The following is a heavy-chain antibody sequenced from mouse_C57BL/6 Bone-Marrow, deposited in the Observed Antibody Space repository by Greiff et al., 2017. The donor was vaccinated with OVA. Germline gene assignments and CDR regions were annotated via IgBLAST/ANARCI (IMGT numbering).Heavy chain of an antibody. CDR1: GFTFSSYA. CDR2: ISDGGSYT. J-gene: IGHJ3*01. V-gene: IGHV5-4*03. Sequence: EVTLVESGGGLVKPGGSLKLSCAASGFTFSSYAMSWVRQTPEKRLEWVATISDGGSYTYYPDNVKGRFPISRDNAKNNLYLQMSHLKSEDTAMYYCASRIYYGNYAWFAYWGRGTLGAVSA. CDR3: ASRIYYGNYAWFAY. D-gene: IGHD2-1*01.